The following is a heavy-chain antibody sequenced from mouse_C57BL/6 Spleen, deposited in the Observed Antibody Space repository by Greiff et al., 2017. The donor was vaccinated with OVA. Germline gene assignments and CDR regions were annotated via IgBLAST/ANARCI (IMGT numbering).Heavy chain of an antibody. CDR2: ISSGSSTI. CDR1: GFTFSDYG. CDR3: ARAIYYDYGEAWFAY. Sequence: EVKVVESGGGLVKPGGSLKLSCAASGFTFSDYGMHWVRQAPEKGLEWVAYISSGSSTIYYADTVKGRSTISRDNAKNTLFLQMTSLRSENTAMYYCARAIYYDYGEAWFAYWGQGTLVTVSA. D-gene: IGHD2-4*01. J-gene: IGHJ3*01. V-gene: IGHV5-17*01.